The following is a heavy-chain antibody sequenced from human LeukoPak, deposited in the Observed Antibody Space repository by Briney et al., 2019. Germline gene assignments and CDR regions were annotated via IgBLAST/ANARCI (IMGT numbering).Heavy chain of an antibody. D-gene: IGHD3-10*01. J-gene: IGHJ5*02. CDR3: AKHQEPPITMGRGVLADNWFDP. CDR1: GGSISSSSYY. V-gene: IGHV4-39*01. Sequence: SETLSLTCTVSGGSISSSSYYWGWIRQPPGKGLEWIGRIYYSGSTYYNPSLKSRVTITGDTSKSQISLKLISVTAADTAVYYCAKHQEPPITMGRGVLADNWFDPWGQGTLVTVSS. CDR2: IYYSGST.